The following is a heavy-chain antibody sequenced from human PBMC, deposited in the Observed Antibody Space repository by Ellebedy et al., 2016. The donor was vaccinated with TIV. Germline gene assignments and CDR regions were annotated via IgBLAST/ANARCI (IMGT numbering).Heavy chain of an antibody. V-gene: IGHV3-7*02. CDR3: ANIGLVH. D-gene: IGHD3-16*01. J-gene: IGHJ4*02. CDR1: GFTFSNYW. Sequence: GGSLRLSCAASGFTFSNYWMSWVRQASGKGLEWVANIKPDGSEKYYVDSVKGRFTISRDNSRRTLYLQMNSLRAEDTAMYYCANIGLVHWGQGTLVTVSS. CDR2: IKPDGSEK.